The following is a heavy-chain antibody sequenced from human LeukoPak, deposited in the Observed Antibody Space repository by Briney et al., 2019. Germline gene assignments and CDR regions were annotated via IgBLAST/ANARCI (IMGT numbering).Heavy chain of an antibody. J-gene: IGHJ4*02. CDR1: GFTFDDYA. D-gene: IGHD3-22*01. Sequence: GRSLRLSCAASGFTFDDYAMHWVRQAPGKGLEWVSGISWNSGSIGYADSVKGRFTISRDNAKNSLYLQMNSLRAEDTAVYYCARQSDYYDSSGPIDYWGQGTLVTVSS. V-gene: IGHV3-9*01. CDR3: ARQSDYYDSSGPIDY. CDR2: ISWNSGSI.